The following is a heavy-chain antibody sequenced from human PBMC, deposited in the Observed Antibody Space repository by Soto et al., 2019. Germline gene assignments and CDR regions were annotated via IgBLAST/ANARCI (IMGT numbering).Heavy chain of an antibody. D-gene: IGHD4-17*01. V-gene: IGHV3-74*01. J-gene: IGHJ4*02. CDR3: ALAPYGDYDFDY. CDR1: GFTFSSYW. Sequence: GGSLRLSCAASGFTFSSYWMHWVRQAPGKGLVWVSRLHSDDNSTTYADSVKGRFTISRDNAKNTLSLQMNSLRAEDTAVYYCALAPYGDYDFDYWGQGTLVTVSS. CDR2: LHSDDNST.